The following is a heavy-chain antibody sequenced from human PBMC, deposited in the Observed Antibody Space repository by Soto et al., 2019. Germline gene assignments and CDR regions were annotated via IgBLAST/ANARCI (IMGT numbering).Heavy chain of an antibody. D-gene: IGHD5-12*01. J-gene: IGHJ5*02. CDR3: ARHPFDGYSGDDRLQERRTCWFDT. Sequence: ASVKVSCKASGYTFTSYGISWVRQAPGQGLEWMGWISAYNGNTNYAQKLQGRVTMTTDTSTSTAYMELSSLRSEDTAVYYCARHPFDGYSGDDRLQERRTCWFDTWDQG. CDR2: ISAYNGNT. CDR1: GYTFTSYG. V-gene: IGHV1-18*01.